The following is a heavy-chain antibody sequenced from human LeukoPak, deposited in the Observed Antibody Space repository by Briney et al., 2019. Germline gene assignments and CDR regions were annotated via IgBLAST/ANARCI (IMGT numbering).Heavy chain of an antibody. CDR1: GYTFTGYY. V-gene: IGHV1-2*02. Sequence: ASVKVSCKASGYTFTGYYMHWVRQAPGQGLEWMGLINPNSGGTNYAQKFQGRVTMTRDTSISTAYMELSRLRSDDTAVYYCARDQNPGPDTYYYDSSGYSPWGQGTLVTVSS. D-gene: IGHD3-22*01. CDR3: ARDQNPGPDTYYYDSSGYSP. CDR2: INPNSGGT. J-gene: IGHJ5*02.